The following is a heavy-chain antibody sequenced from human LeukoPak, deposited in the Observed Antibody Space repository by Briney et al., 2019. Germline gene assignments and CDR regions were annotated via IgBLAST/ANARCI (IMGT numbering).Heavy chain of an antibody. V-gene: IGHV3-23*01. J-gene: IGHJ4*02. Sequence: GGSLRLSCAASGFIFTNYAMSWVRQAPGKGLEWVSVTSDSGTSTYYADSVKGRFTASRDRSKNTLYVQMNNLTAEDTAIYYCAKTSSSSSYKPLDFWGRGTLVTVSS. CDR3: AKTSSSSSYKPLDF. CDR1: GFIFTNYA. CDR2: TSDSGTST. D-gene: IGHD3-22*01.